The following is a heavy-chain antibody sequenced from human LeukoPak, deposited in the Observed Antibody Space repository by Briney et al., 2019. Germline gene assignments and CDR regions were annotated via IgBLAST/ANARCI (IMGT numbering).Heavy chain of an antibody. D-gene: IGHD6-13*01. CDR3: ARTYSSSLDD. V-gene: IGHV4-4*07. CDR2: IYSSGST. CDR1: GGSISNDY. J-gene: IGHJ4*02. Sequence: SETLSLTCTVSGGSISNDYWSWIRQPAGKGLEWIGRIYSSGSTNYNPSFKSRVTMSVDTSKNQFSLRLNSLTAADTAVYYCARTYSSSLDDWGLGTLVTVSS.